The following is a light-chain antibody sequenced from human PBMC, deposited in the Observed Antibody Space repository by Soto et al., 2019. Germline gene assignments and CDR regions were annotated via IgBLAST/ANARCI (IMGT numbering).Light chain of an antibody. CDR1: SSNIGAGYD. Sequence: QSVLTQPPSVSGDPGQRVTISCTGSSSNIGAGYDVHWYQQLPGTAPKLLIYGNSNRPSGVPDRFSGSRSGTSASLAITGLQAEDEADYYCHSYDTSLSGYGFGSGTKGTVL. V-gene: IGLV1-40*01. CDR2: GNS. J-gene: IGLJ1*01. CDR3: HSYDTSLSGYG.